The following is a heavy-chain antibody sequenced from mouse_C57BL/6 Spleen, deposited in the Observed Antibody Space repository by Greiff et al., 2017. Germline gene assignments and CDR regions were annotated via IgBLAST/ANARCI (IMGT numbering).Heavy chain of an antibody. CDR2: IRNKANNHAT. J-gene: IGHJ2*01. V-gene: IGHV6-6*01. D-gene: IGHD3-2*02. CDR3: TRKTAQATGDY. CDR1: GFTFSDAW. Sequence: EVKLVESGGGLVQPGGSMKLSCAASGFTFSDAWMDWVRQSPEKGLEWVAEIRNKANNHATYYAESVKGRFTISRDDSKSSVYLQKNSLRAEDTGIYYCTRKTAQATGDYWGQGTTLTVSS.